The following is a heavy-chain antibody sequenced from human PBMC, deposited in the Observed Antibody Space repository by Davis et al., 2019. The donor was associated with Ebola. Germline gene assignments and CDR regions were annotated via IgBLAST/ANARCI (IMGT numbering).Heavy chain of an antibody. CDR1: GGTFSSYA. Sequence: SVKVSCKASGGTFSSYAISWVRQAPGQGLEWMGGIIPIFGTANYAQKFQGRVTITADESTSTAYMELSSLRSEDTAVYYCARVRGGTTVTTPDYYYYYMDVWGKGTTVTVSS. CDR2: IIPIFGTA. J-gene: IGHJ6*03. V-gene: IGHV1-69*13. D-gene: IGHD4-11*01. CDR3: ARVRGGTTVTTPDYYYYYMDV.